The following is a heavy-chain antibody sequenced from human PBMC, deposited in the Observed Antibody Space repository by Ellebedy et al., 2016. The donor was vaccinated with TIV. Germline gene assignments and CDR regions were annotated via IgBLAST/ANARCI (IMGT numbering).Heavy chain of an antibody. D-gene: IGHD3-22*01. V-gene: IGHV3-7*04. J-gene: IGHJ4*02. CDR3: AGVYDSIDY. CDR2: IKQDGSEK. Sequence: GESLKISCAASGFTFSSYWMSWVRQAPGKGLEWVANIKQDGSEKYYVESVKGRFTISRDNAKNSLYLQMNILRAEDTAVYYCAGVYDSIDYWGQGTLVTVSS. CDR1: GFTFSSYW.